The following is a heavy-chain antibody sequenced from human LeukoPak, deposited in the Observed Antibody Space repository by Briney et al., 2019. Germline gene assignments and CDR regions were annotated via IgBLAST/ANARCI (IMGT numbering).Heavy chain of an antibody. V-gene: IGHV1-69*06. CDR2: IIPIFGTA. CDR1: GGTFSSYA. CDR3: ARAPGYSSSWYFDY. Sequence: SVKVSCKASGGTFSSYAISWVRQAPGHGLEWMGGIIPIFGTANYAQKFQGRVTITADKSTSTAYMELSSLRSEDTAVYYCARAPGYSSSWYFDYWGQGTLVTVSS. J-gene: IGHJ4*02. D-gene: IGHD6-13*01.